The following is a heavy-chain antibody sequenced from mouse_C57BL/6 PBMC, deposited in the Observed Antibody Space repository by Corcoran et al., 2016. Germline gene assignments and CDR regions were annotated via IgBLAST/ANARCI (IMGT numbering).Heavy chain of an antibody. CDR2: INPNNGGT. J-gene: IGHJ4*01. Sequence: EVQLQQSGPELVKPAASVKISCQASGYTFTDYYMNWVKQSHGKSLEWIGDINPNNGGTSYNQKFKGKATLTVDKSSSTAYMELRSLTSEDSAVYYCARGEAYGSPSMDYWGQGTSVTVS. CDR1: GYTFTDYY. CDR3: ARGEAYGSPSMDY. D-gene: IGHD1-1*01. V-gene: IGHV1-26*01.